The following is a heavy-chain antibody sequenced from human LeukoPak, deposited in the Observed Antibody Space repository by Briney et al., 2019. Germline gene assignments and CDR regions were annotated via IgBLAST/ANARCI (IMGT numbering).Heavy chain of an antibody. CDR2: IYYSGST. CDR3: ARHPSNSLLLLDY. CDR1: GGSISSYY. Sequence: SETLSLTCTVSGGSISSYYWSWIRQPPGKGLEWIGYIYYSGSTNYNPSLKSRVTISVDTSKNQFSLKLSSVTAADTAVYYCARHPSNSLLLLDYWGQGTLVTVSS. V-gene: IGHV4-59*08. D-gene: IGHD2-15*01. J-gene: IGHJ4*02.